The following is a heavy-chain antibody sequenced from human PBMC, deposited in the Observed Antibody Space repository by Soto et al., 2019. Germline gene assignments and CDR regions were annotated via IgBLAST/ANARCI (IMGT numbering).Heavy chain of an antibody. CDR1: GFTFSSYW. D-gene: IGHD3-9*01. Sequence: GGSLRLSCAASGFTFSSYWMHWVRQAPGKGLVWVSRINSDGSSTSYADSVKGRFTISRDNAKNTLYLQMNSLRAEDTAVYYCARGNYDILTGYFPNLDYWGQGTLVTVSS. J-gene: IGHJ4*02. CDR3: ARGNYDILTGYFPNLDY. V-gene: IGHV3-74*01. CDR2: INSDGSST.